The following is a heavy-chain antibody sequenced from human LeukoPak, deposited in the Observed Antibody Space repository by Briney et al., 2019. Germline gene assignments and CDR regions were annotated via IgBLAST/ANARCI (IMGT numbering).Heavy chain of an antibody. V-gene: IGHV3-20*04. CDR1: GFTFDYYG. J-gene: IGHJ6*04. D-gene: IGHD3-10*02. CDR3: AELGITMIGGV. Sequence: GGSLRLSCAASGFTFDYYGMSWVRRTPGKGLECVPGFNWNGGITGYADSVKGRFTIYRANAKNSLYLQMNSLRAEDTAVYYCAELGITMIGGVWGKGTTVTISS. CDR2: FNWNGGIT.